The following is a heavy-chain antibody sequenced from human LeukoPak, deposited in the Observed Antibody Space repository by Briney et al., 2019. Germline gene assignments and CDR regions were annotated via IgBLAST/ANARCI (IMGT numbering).Heavy chain of an antibody. Sequence: PARSLRLSCAASGFTFSSYGMHWVRQAPGKGLEWVAVIWYDGSNKYYADSVKGRFTISRDNSKNTLYLQMNSLRAEDTAVYYCARDAATGYSGYEVFDYWGQGTLVTVSS. CDR3: ARDAATGYSGYEVFDY. CDR1: GFTFSSYG. D-gene: IGHD5-12*01. CDR2: IWYDGSNK. J-gene: IGHJ4*02. V-gene: IGHV3-33*01.